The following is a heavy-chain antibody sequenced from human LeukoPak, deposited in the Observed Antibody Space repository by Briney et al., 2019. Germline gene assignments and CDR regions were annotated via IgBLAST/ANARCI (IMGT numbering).Heavy chain of an antibody. V-gene: IGHV4-31*03. Sequence: SETLSLTCTVSGGSISSGGYYWSWIRQHPGKGLEWIGYIYYSGSTYYNPSLKSRVIISVDTSKNQFSLKLSSVTAADTAVYYCARDRGVPGLFDYWGQGTLVTVSS. CDR1: GGSISSGGYY. CDR2: IYYSGST. CDR3: ARDRGVPGLFDY. D-gene: IGHD2-2*01. J-gene: IGHJ4*02.